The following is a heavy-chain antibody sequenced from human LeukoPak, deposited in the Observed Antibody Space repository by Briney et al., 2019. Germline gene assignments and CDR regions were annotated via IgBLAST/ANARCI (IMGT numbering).Heavy chain of an antibody. Sequence: AGGSLRLSCAASGFTFSSYWMSWVRQAPGKGLEWIGSIYYSGSTYYNPSLKSRVTMSVDTSKNQFSLKLSSVTAADTAVYYCARGPDDAFDIWGQGTMVTVSS. CDR3: ARGPDDAFDI. CDR2: IYYSGST. V-gene: IGHV4-39*07. CDR1: GFTFSSYW. J-gene: IGHJ3*02.